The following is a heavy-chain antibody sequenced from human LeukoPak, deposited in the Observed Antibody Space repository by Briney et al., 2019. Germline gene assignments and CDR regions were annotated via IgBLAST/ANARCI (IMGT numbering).Heavy chain of an antibody. Sequence: ASVKVSCKASGYTFTSYGISWVRQTPGQGLEWMGWISAYNGNTNYAQKLQGRVTMTTDTSTSTAYMELRSLRSDDTAVYYCARSHSSSSFHWFDPWGQGTLVTVSS. J-gene: IGHJ5*02. CDR3: ARSHSSSSFHWFDP. CDR1: GYTFTSYG. D-gene: IGHD6-13*01. CDR2: ISAYNGNT. V-gene: IGHV1-18*01.